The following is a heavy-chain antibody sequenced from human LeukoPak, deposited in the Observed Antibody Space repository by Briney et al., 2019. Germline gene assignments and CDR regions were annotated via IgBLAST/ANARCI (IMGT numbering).Heavy chain of an antibody. CDR1: GGSFSGYY. V-gene: IGHV4-34*01. Sequence: SETLSLTCAVYGGSFSGYYWSWVRQPPGKGLEWIGEINHSGSTYYNPSLKSRVTTSVDTSKNQFSLKLSSVTAADMAVYYCASTPQYYYGSGSYSGWFDPWGQGTLVTVSS. D-gene: IGHD3-10*01. J-gene: IGHJ5*02. CDR3: ASTPQYYYGSGSYSGWFDP. CDR2: INHSGST.